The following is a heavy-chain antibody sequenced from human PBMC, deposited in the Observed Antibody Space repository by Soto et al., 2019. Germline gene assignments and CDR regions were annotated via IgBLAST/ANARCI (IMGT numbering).Heavy chain of an antibody. V-gene: IGHV3-23*01. CDR2: ISGSGGST. CDR3: ATTHLHYYDSSGYYDY. CDR1: GFTFSSYA. J-gene: IGHJ4*02. D-gene: IGHD3-22*01. Sequence: GGSLRLSCAASGFTFSSYAMSWVRQAPGKGLEWVSAISGSGGSTYYADSVKGRFTIPRDNSKNTLYLQMNSLRAEDTAVYYCATTHLHYYDSSGYYDYWGQGTLVTVSS.